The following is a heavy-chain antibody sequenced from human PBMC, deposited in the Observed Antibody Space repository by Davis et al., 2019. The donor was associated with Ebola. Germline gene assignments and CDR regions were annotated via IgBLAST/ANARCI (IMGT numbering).Heavy chain of an antibody. CDR1: GYTFPSFG. J-gene: IGHJ3*02. V-gene: IGHV1-46*03. CDR2: INPNDGRT. Sequence: ASVKVSCKASGYTFPSFGINWVRQAPGQGLEWMGMINPNDGRTIYAQKFQGRVTMTRDTSTTTVYMDLSSLRSEDTALYYCTTPGGQDSGYDVFDIWGQGTMVTVSS. CDR3: TTPGGQDSGYDVFDI. D-gene: IGHD5-12*01.